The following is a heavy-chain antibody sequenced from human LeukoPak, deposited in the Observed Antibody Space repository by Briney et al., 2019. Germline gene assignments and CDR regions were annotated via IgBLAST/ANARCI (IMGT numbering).Heavy chain of an antibody. Sequence: SETLSLTCAVYGGSFSGYYWSWIRQPPGKGLEWIGEINHSGSTNYNPSLKSRVTISVDTSKNQFSLKLSSVTAADTAVYYCAGTYYYDSSGLFDYWGQGTLVTVSS. J-gene: IGHJ4*02. CDR1: GGSFSGYY. V-gene: IGHV4-34*01. CDR2: INHSGST. CDR3: AGTYYYDSSGLFDY. D-gene: IGHD3-22*01.